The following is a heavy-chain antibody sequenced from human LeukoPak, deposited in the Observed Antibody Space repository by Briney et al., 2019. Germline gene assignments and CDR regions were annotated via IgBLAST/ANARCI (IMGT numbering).Heavy chain of an antibody. CDR1: GFTFSSYA. Sequence: GGSLRLSCAASGFTFSSYAMHWVRQAPSKGLEWVAVISYDGSNKYYADSVKGRFTISRDNSKNTLYLQMNSLRAEDTAVYYCARDTIVVVVAALDYWGQGTLVTVSS. J-gene: IGHJ4*02. CDR3: ARDTIVVVVAALDY. D-gene: IGHD2-15*01. V-gene: IGHV3-30-3*01. CDR2: ISYDGSNK.